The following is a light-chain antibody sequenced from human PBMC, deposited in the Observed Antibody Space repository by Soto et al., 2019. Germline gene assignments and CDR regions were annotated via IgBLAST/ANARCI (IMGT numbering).Light chain of an antibody. Sequence: EIVLTQSPATLSSSPGDRVTFSCRASQYINTRLAWYQHRPGQAPRLLIYQASTRAAGVPARFSGSGSGTDFTLTISDVQPEDFALYYCHQRQSWPRTFGQGTKVDIK. V-gene: IGKV3-11*01. J-gene: IGKJ1*01. CDR1: QYINTR. CDR3: HQRQSWPRT. CDR2: QAS.